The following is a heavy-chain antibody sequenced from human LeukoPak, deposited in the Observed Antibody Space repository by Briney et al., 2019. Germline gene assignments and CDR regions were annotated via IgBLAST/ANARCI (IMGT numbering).Heavy chain of an antibody. CDR2: ISSSSSTI. J-gene: IGHJ6*03. V-gene: IGHV3-48*04. D-gene: IGHD2-2*01. CDR3: ARTVVPAAPAYYYYYYMDV. CDR1: GFTFSSYS. Sequence: QSGGSLRLSCAASGFTFSSYSMNWVRQAPGKGLEWVSYISSSSSTIYYADSVKGRFTISRDNAKNSLYLQMNSLRAGDTAVYYCARTVVPAAPAYYYYYYMDVWGKGTTVTVSS.